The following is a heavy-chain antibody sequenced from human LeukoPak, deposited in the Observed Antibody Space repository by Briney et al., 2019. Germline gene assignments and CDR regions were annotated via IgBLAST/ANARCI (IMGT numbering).Heavy chain of an antibody. J-gene: IGHJ4*02. Sequence: SETLSLTCTVSGDPITSYYWTCIRQPPGKGLEWIGYTSYSGSTSYNPSLKSRVTISLDTSKNQFSLKMSSLTAADTAVYYCARDPEGGGHFDYWGQGTLVTVSS. D-gene: IGHD3-16*01. CDR2: TSYSGST. CDR3: ARDPEGGGHFDY. V-gene: IGHV4-59*01. CDR1: GDPITSYY.